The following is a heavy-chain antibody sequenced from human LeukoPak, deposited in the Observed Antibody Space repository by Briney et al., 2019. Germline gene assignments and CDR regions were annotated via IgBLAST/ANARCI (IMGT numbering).Heavy chain of an antibody. V-gene: IGHV3-23*01. J-gene: IGHJ4*02. D-gene: IGHD3-10*01. Sequence: GGSLRLSCAASGFTFSSYAMSRVRQAPGKGLEGVSAISGSGGSTYYADSVKGRVTISRDNSTNTLYPQMNSMRAEDTVLYCCAKLCNMVRGGSFDYWGQGTMVTVSS. CDR3: AKLCNMVRGGSFDY. CDR1: GFTFSSYA. CDR2: ISGSGGST.